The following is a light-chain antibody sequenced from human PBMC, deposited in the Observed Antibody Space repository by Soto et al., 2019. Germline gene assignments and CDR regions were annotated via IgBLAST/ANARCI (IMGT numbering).Light chain of an antibody. CDR1: QSFSSSS. CDR2: GAS. CDR3: QQYNNWTWT. Sequence: EIVFTQSPGTLYLSPGERATLSCRASQSFSSSSLAWYQQKLGQAPRLIIYGASSRETGIPDMFSGSGAGTEFTLTISSLQSEDVEVDYCQQYNNWTWTFGQGTKVDIK. V-gene: IGKV3-20*01. J-gene: IGKJ1*01.